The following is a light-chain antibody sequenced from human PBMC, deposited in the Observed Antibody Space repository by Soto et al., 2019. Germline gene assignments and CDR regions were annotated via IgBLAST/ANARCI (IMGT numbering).Light chain of an antibody. CDR1: SSNIGAGYG. CDR3: QSYDSSLSGWV. Sequence: QSVLTQPPSVSGAPGQRVTISCTGSSSNIGAGYGVHWYQQLPGTAPKLLIYTNNNRPSGVPDRFSGSKSGTSASLAITGVLGEDGADYYCQSYDSSLSGWVFGGGTKLTVL. J-gene: IGLJ3*02. CDR2: TNN. V-gene: IGLV1-40*01.